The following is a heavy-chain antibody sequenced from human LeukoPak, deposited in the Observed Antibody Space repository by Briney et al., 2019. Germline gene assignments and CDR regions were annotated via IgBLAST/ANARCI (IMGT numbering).Heavy chain of an antibody. CDR3: ATAHGAAHGYFDY. J-gene: IGHJ4*02. Sequence: ASVKVSCKVSGYTLTELSMHWVRQAPGKGLEWMGGFDPEDGETIYAQKFQGRVTMTEDTSTDTAYMELSSLRSEDTTVYYCATAHGAAHGYFDYWGQGTLVTVSS. D-gene: IGHD6-6*01. CDR2: FDPEDGET. CDR1: GYTLTELS. V-gene: IGHV1-24*01.